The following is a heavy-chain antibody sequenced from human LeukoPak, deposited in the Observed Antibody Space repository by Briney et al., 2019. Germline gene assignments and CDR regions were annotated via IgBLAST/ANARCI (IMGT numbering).Heavy chain of an antibody. Sequence: GGSLRLSCAASGFTVSSNYMSWVRQAPGKGLEWVSVICSGGSTYYADSVKGRFTISRDNSKNTLYLQMNSLRAEDTAVYYCARGPGGAYYYGSGSYFSYWGQGTLVTVSS. CDR1: GFTVSSNY. J-gene: IGHJ4*02. D-gene: IGHD3-10*01. V-gene: IGHV3-66*01. CDR3: ARGPGGAYYYGSGSYFSY. CDR2: ICSGGST.